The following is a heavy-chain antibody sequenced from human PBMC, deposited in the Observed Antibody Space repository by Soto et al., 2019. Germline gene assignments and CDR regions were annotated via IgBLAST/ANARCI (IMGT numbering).Heavy chain of an antibody. CDR3: ESGSRSNWYCDL. Sequence: QVQLVESGGGVVQPGRSLRLSCAASGFTFSSYGMHWVRQAPGKGLEGVAVIWYDGSNKYYADSVKGRFTISRDKSKNTLYLQINSLRSEDTAVYYCESGSRSNWYCDLWGRGTLVTVSS. J-gene: IGHJ2*01. D-gene: IGHD6-6*01. V-gene: IGHV3-33*01. CDR2: IWYDGSNK. CDR1: GFTFSSYG.